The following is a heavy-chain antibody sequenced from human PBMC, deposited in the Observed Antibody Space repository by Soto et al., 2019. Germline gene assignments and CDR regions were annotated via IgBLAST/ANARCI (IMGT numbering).Heavy chain of an antibody. CDR2: ISTYNGNT. V-gene: IGHV1-18*01. D-gene: IGHD2-8*01. CDR3: ARDPYHVLMVNDQTLYGMDV. Sequence: QVQLVQSGAEVKKPGASVKVSCKASGYTFTTYDISWVRQAPGQGLEWMGRISTYNGNTNYPQSLQRRLTLTTDTSTTTAYMALRSLRSDDTAVYYCARDPYHVLMVNDQTLYGMDVWGQGTTVTVSS. J-gene: IGHJ6*02. CDR1: GYTFTTYD.